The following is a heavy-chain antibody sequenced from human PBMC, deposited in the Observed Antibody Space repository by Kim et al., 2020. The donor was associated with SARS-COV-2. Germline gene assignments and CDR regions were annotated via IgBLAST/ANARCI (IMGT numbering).Heavy chain of an antibody. J-gene: IGHJ6*02. Sequence: SETLSLTCTVSGGSISSYYWSWIRQPPGKGLEWIGYIYYSGSTNYNPSLKSRVTISVDTSKNQFSLKLSSVTAADTAVYYCARDYAYIYGSGSYYSYYYYGMDVWGQGTTVTVSS. CDR2: IYYSGST. CDR3: ARDYAYIYGSGSYYSYYYYGMDV. CDR1: GGSISSYY. V-gene: IGHV4-59*13. D-gene: IGHD3-10*01.